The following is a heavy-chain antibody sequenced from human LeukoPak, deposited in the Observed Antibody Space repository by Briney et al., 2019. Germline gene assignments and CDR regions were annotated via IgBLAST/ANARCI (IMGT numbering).Heavy chain of an antibody. Sequence: GESLKISCKGSGYSFTSYWIGWVRQMPGEGLEWMGLIYPGDSNTRYSPSFQGQVTISADKSISTAYLQWSSLKASETAMYYCARREYYGSGAVDPWGQGTLVTVSS. CDR1: GYSFTSYW. V-gene: IGHV5-51*01. J-gene: IGHJ5*02. D-gene: IGHD3-10*01. CDR3: ARREYYGSGAVDP. CDR2: IYPGDSNT.